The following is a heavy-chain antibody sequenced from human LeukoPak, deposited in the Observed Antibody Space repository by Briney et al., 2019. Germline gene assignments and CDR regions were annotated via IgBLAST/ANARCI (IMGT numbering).Heavy chain of an antibody. CDR3: ARDLVGLYYFDY. CDR1: GGTFSSYA. Sequence: SVKVSCKASGGTFSSYAISWVRQAPGQGLEWMGGIIPIFGTANYAQKFQGRVTITADESTSTAYMELSSLRSEDTAVYYCARDLVGLYYFDYWGQGTLVTISS. J-gene: IGHJ4*02. V-gene: IGHV1-69*13. D-gene: IGHD3-10*01. CDR2: IIPIFGTA.